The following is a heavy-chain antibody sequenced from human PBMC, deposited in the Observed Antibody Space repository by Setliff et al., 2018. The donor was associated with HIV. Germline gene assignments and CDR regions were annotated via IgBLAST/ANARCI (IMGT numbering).Heavy chain of an antibody. Sequence: PSETLSLTCAVYGESFSGYYWNWIRQPPGKGLEWIGEINHSGSTKYNPSLKSRVTISVDASKEQFSLKLSSVTAADTAVYYCARGFSGHYSFTGYMDVWGKGTTVTVSS. CDR2: INHSGST. CDR1: GESFSGYY. D-gene: IGHD3-22*01. CDR3: ARGFSGHYSFTGYMDV. V-gene: IGHV4-34*01. J-gene: IGHJ6*03.